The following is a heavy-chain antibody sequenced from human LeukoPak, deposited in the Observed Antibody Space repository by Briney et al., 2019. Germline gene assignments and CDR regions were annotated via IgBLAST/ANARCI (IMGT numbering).Heavy chain of an antibody. D-gene: IGHD2-21*02. J-gene: IGHJ4*02. V-gene: IGHV1-2*02. CDR3: ATSPPIYCGGDCYYFDY. CDR2: INPNSGGT. CDR1: GYTFTGYY. Sequence: ASVKVSCKASGYTFTGYYMHWARQAPGQGLEWMGWINPNSGGTNYAQKFQGRVTMTRDTSISTAYMELSRLRSDDTAVYYCATSPPIYCGGDCYYFDYWGQGTLVTVSS.